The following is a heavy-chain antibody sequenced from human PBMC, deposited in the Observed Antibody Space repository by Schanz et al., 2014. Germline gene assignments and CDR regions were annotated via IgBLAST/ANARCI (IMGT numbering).Heavy chain of an antibody. J-gene: IGHJ6*02. V-gene: IGHV3-23*04. D-gene: IGHD3-3*01. Sequence: EVQLVESGGGVVRPGGSLRLSCAASGFGFDDYAMSWVRQAPGKGLEWVSIITGSGATYYADSVKGRFTISRDNSKNTLYLQMNSLSAEDTAVYYCARFLARYQYYGVDVWGQGTTVIVSS. CDR2: ITGSGAT. CDR3: ARFLARYQYYGVDV. CDR1: GFGFDDYA.